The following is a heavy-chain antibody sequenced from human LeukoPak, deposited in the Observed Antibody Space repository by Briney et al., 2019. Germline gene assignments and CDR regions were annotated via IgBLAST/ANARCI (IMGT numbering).Heavy chain of an antibody. CDR3: ARDLIDYGDYGRDYYYYHGMDV. Sequence: SETLSLTCAVSVYSISGGYYWGWIRQPPGKGLEWIGGIYHIGSTYYNPSLKSPVTISVDTSKNQFSLKLSSVTAADTAVYYCARDLIDYGDYGRDYYYYHGMDVWGKGTTVTVSS. CDR2: IYHIGST. CDR1: VYSISGGYY. J-gene: IGHJ6*04. V-gene: IGHV4-38-2*02. D-gene: IGHD4-17*01.